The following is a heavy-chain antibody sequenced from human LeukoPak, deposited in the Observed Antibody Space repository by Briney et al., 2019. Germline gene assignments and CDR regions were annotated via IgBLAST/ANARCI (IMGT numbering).Heavy chain of an antibody. J-gene: IGHJ4*02. V-gene: IGHV5-51*01. CDR3: ARLTDSSGWYPFDY. CDR1: GYSFSTYW. Sequence: GESLKISCQTSGYSFSTYWIGWVRQMPGKGLEWMGIIYPGDSDTIYDPSFQGQVTISADKSISTAYLQWSSLKASDTAMYYCARLTDSSGWYPFDYWGQGTLVTVSS. D-gene: IGHD6-19*01. CDR2: IYPGDSDT.